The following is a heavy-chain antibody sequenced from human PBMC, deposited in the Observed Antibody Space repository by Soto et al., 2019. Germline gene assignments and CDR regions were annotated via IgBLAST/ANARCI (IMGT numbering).Heavy chain of an antibody. CDR2: IIPIFGTA. CDR3: XXXXRIAVAVNGNWYFDL. CDR1: GGTFSSYA. Sequence: QVQLVQSGAEVKKPGSSVKVSCKASGGTFSSYAISWVRQAPGQGLEWMGGIIPIFGTANYAQKFQGRVTITADESTSTAYMELSSLRSEDTAVYYXXXXXRIAVAVNGNWYFDLWGRGTLVTVXX. J-gene: IGHJ2*01. D-gene: IGHD6-19*01. V-gene: IGHV1-69*01.